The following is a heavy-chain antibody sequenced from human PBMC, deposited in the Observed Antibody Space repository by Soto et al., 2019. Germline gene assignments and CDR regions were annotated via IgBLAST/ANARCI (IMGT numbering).Heavy chain of an antibody. J-gene: IGHJ4*02. Sequence: GGSVKVSCKASGYTFTGYYMHWVRQAPGQGLEWMGWINPNSGGTNYAQKFQGWVTMTRDTSISTLYLQMNSLRPEDTAVYYCAKDTYYHDSTGLYVFDYWGQGTPVTVSS. CDR3: AKDTYYHDSTGLYVFDY. D-gene: IGHD3-22*01. V-gene: IGHV1-2*04. CDR1: GYTFTGYY. CDR2: INPNSGGT.